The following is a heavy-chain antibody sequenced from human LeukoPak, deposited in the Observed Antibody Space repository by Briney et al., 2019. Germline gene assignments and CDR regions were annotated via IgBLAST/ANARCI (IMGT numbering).Heavy chain of an antibody. Sequence: GGSLRLSCAASGFTVSSSYMSWVRQAPGKGLEWVSVIHSGGKTYYADSVKGRFTISRDNSRSTLYLQMNSLRPEDTAIYYCAREGYYGSGSPPSLYFDYWGQGTLVTVSS. CDR1: GFTVSSSY. D-gene: IGHD3-10*01. CDR2: IHSGGKT. V-gene: IGHV3-53*05. CDR3: AREGYYGSGSPPSLYFDY. J-gene: IGHJ4*02.